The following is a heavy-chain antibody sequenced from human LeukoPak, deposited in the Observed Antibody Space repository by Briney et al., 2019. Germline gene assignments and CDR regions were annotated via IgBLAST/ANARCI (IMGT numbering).Heavy chain of an antibody. CDR2: VKSKGAGETT. D-gene: IGHD3-10*01. V-gene: IGHV3-15*01. J-gene: IGHJ4*02. CDR1: GFSVSNDW. CDR3: TLIQGWGSGSYYRDF. Sequence: GGSLRLSCAASGFSVSNDWMSWVRQAPGKGLEWVARVKSKGAGETTDYAAPVKGRFTISRDDSKNTLYLQMNSLKTEDTAVYYCTLIQGWGSGSYYRDFWGQGTLVTVSS.